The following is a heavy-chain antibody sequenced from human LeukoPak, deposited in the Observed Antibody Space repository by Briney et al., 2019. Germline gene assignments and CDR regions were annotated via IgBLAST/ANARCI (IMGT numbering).Heavy chain of an antibody. V-gene: IGHV1-18*01. CDR3: ARASRITGTYFDY. Sequence: RASVKVSCKASGYTFTSYDINWVRQATGQGLEWMGWISAYNGNTNYAQKLQGRVTMTTDTSTSTAYMELRSLRSDDTAVYCCARASRITGTYFDYWGQGTLVTVSS. D-gene: IGHD1-20*01. CDR2: ISAYNGNT. J-gene: IGHJ4*02. CDR1: GYTFTSYD.